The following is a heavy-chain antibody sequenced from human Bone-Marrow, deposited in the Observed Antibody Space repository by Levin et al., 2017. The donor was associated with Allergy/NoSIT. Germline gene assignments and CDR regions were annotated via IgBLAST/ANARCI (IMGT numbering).Heavy chain of an antibody. D-gene: IGHD6-6*01. J-gene: IGHJ4*02. V-gene: IGHV3-33*01. Sequence: GESLKISCEASGFSFSSYGMGWVRQAPGKGLEWVAVIRYDGSYEHYADSVKGRFTVSRDNSKNTLHLEMNSLRAEDTAVYYCARGREELVRGYLDYWGQGTLVTVSS. CDR3: ARGREELVRGYLDY. CDR2: IRYDGSYE. CDR1: GFSFSSYG.